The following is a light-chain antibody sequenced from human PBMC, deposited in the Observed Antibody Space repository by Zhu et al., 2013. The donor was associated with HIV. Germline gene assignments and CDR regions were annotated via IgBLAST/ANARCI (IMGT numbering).Light chain of an antibody. Sequence: QSVLTQPPSVSEAPRQRVTISCSGSSSNIGNNAVNWYQQLPGKAPKLLIYYDDLLPSGVSDRFSGSKSGTSASLAISGLLSEDEADYYCAAWDDSLNGPLFGGGTKLTVL. CDR1: SSNIGNNA. J-gene: IGLJ3*02. CDR3: AAWDDSLNGPL. V-gene: IGLV1-36*01. CDR2: YDD.